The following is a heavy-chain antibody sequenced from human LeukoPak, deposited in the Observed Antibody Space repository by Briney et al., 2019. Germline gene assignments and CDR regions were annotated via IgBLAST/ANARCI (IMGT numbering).Heavy chain of an antibody. V-gene: IGHV3-48*03. Sequence: PGGSLRLSCAASGFTFDRSAMNWVRQAPGKGLEWVSYISSSGSTIYYADSVKGRFTISRDNAKNSLYLQMNSLRAEDTAVYYCARARDSSGYYLGIYYYGMDVWGQGTTVTVSS. CDR3: ARARDSSGYYLGIYYYGMDV. J-gene: IGHJ6*02. CDR2: ISSSGSTI. D-gene: IGHD3-22*01. CDR1: GFTFDRSA.